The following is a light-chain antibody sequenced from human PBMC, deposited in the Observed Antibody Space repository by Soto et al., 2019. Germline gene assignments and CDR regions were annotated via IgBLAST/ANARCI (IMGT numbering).Light chain of an antibody. CDR3: QQRSN. CDR1: QSVSSY. V-gene: IGKV3-11*01. CDR2: DAS. Sequence: IVLTHSPATLSLSPWERATLSCRASQSVSSYLAWYQQKPGQAPRLLIYDASNRATGIPARFSGSGSGTDFTLTISSLEPEDFAVYYCQQRSNFGPGTKVDIK. J-gene: IGKJ3*01.